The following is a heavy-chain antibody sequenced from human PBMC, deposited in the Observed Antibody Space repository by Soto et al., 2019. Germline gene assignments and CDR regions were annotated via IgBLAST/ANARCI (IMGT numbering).Heavy chain of an antibody. Sequence: QVQLVQSGVEVKKPGASVKVSCKASGYTFSNYGFSWLRQAPGQGLEWMGWISTYRGNTNYARQFRGRVTMTTDTPTGTPFMELRSLRFDGAAVYYWARMFVGPLYGDIDYWGQGTLVTVSS. CDR2: ISTYRGNT. CDR1: GYTFSNYG. V-gene: IGHV1-18*01. CDR3: ARMFVGPLYGDIDY. J-gene: IGHJ4*02. D-gene: IGHD4-17*01.